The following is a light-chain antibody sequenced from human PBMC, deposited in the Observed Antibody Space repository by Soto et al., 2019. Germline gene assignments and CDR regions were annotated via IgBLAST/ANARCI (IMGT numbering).Light chain of an antibody. Sequence: DIQMTQSPSSLSASVGDRVTITCRASQSISSYLNWYQQKPGKAPKLLIYAASRLQSGVPSRFSGSGSGTDFTLTSSSLQPEDFATYYCQQSYRTPPTFGQGTKVEIK. CDR3: QQSYRTPPT. CDR1: QSISSY. CDR2: AAS. J-gene: IGKJ1*01. V-gene: IGKV1-39*01.